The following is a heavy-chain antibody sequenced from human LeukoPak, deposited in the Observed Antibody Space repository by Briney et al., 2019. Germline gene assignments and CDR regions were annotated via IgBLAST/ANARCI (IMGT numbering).Heavy chain of an antibody. CDR2: INHSGST. Sequence: SETLPLTCAVYGGTFSGYYWTWIRQPPGKGLEWIGEINHSGSTTYNPSLKSRVTISVDTSKNQFSLKLSSVTAADTAVYYCASEYYYYDMDVWGRGTTVTVSS. CDR3: ASEYYYYDMDV. CDR1: GGTFSGYY. D-gene: IGHD6-6*01. J-gene: IGHJ6*02. V-gene: IGHV4-34*01.